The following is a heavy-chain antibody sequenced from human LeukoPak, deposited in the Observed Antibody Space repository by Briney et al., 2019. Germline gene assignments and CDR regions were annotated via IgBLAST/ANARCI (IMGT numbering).Heavy chain of an antibody. Sequence: PSETLSLTCTVSGGSISSYYWSWIRQPPGKGLEWIGYIYYSGSTNYNPSLKSRVTISVDTSKNQFSLKLSSVTAADTAVYYCARGEVYCSGGSCYSGWYFDLWGRGTLVTVSS. D-gene: IGHD2-15*01. CDR1: GGSISSYY. J-gene: IGHJ2*01. CDR3: ARGEVYCSGGSCYSGWYFDL. CDR2: IYYSGST. V-gene: IGHV4-59*08.